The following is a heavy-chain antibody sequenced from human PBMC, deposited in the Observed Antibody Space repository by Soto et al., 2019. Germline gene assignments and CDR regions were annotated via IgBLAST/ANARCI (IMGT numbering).Heavy chain of an antibody. V-gene: IGHV3-74*01. Sequence: EVQLVESGGGLVQPGGSLRLSCAASGFTFSSYWMHWVRQAPGKGLVWVSRIDNAGSSVRYADSVKGRFTISRDNAKNTLYPQMNRLRAEDTAVYYCTRVGGSVSGMDVWGQGTTVTVSS. CDR2: IDNAGSSV. CDR1: GFTFSSYW. CDR3: TRVGGSVSGMDV. D-gene: IGHD1-26*01. J-gene: IGHJ6*02.